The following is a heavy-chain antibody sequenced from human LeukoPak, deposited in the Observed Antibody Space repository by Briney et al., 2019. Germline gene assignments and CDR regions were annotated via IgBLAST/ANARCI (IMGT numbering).Heavy chain of an antibody. Sequence: ASVKVSCKASGYTFTGYYMHWVRQAPGQGPDWMGWINPYSGATNYAQKFQGRVTITRDTSITTAYMEVRTLRSADTAVYYCARAIRRASSYYEGYWGQGTLVTVSS. V-gene: IGHV1-2*02. CDR1: GYTFTGYY. CDR2: INPYSGAT. J-gene: IGHJ4*02. D-gene: IGHD1-26*01. CDR3: ARAIRRASSYYEGY.